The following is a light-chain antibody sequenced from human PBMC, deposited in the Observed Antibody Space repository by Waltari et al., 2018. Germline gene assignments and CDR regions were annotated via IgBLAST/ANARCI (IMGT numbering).Light chain of an antibody. CDR1: SSDVGSYNY. CDR2: EVT. V-gene: IGLV2-14*03. J-gene: IGLJ1*01. CDR3: SSYTRTTTLYV. Sequence: QSALTQPASVSGSPGQSITISCTGTSSDVGSYNYVSWYQQHPGKAPKLLIFEVTDRPSGVSNRFSGSKSGNTASLTISGLQAEDKADYYCSSYTRTTTLYVFGTGTKVTVL.